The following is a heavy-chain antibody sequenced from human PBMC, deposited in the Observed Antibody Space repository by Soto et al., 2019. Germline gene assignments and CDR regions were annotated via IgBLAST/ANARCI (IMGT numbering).Heavy chain of an antibody. Sequence: SETLSLTCTVSGGSISSSSYYWGWIRQPPGKGLEWIGSIYYSGSTYYNPSLKSRVTISVDTSKNQFSLKLSSATAADTAVYYCASLEGSSDSYGILDYWGQGTLVTVSS. J-gene: IGHJ4*02. V-gene: IGHV4-39*01. CDR2: IYYSGST. D-gene: IGHD5-18*01. CDR1: GGSISSSSYY. CDR3: ASLEGSSDSYGILDY.